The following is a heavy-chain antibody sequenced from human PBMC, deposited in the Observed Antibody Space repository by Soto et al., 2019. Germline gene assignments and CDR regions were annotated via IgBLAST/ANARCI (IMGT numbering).Heavy chain of an antibody. CDR2: IYYSGST. J-gene: IGHJ3*02. CDR3: ARVAEMVRGVIFYAFDI. Sequence: SETLSLTCTVSGGSISSYCWSWIRQPPGKGLEWIGYIYYSGSTNYNPSLKSRVTISVDTSKNQFSLKLSSVTAADTAVYYCARVAEMVRGVIFYAFDIWGQGTMVTVSS. D-gene: IGHD3-10*01. V-gene: IGHV4-59*01. CDR1: GGSISSYC.